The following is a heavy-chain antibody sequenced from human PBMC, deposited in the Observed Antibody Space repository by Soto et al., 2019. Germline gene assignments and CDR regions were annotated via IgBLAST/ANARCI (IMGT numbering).Heavy chain of an antibody. CDR2: IKSKTDGGTT. D-gene: IGHD1-20*01. J-gene: IGHJ4*02. V-gene: IGHV3-15*01. CDR1: GFTCSNAW. CDR3: TTDEPEPYNWHPPGFDY. Sequence: GGSLRLSFAASGFTCSNAWMSWVRQAPGKGLEWVGRIKSKTDGGTTDYAAPVKGRFTISRDDSKNTLYLQMNSLKTEDTAVYYCTTDEPEPYNWHPPGFDYSGQGTLLTVSS.